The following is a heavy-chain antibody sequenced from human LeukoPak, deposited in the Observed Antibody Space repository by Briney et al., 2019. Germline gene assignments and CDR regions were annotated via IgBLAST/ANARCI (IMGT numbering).Heavy chain of an antibody. CDR1: GFTFDDYG. CDR3: ARGDSGSYLSYYYYYMDV. D-gene: IGHD1-26*01. V-gene: IGHV3-20*04. CDR2: INWNGGST. J-gene: IGHJ6*03. Sequence: RPGGSLRLSCAASGFTFDDYGMSWVRQAPGKGLEWVSGINWNGGSTGYADSVKGRFTISRDNAKNSLYLQMNSLRAEDTAVYYCARGDSGSYLSYYYYYMDVWGKGTTVTVSS.